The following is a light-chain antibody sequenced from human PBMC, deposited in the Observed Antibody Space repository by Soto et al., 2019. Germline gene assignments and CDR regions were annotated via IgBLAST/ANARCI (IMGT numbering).Light chain of an antibody. CDR2: SHS. V-gene: IGLV1-44*01. J-gene: IGLJ1*01. CDR1: SSNIGANT. Sequence: QSVLTQPPSASGTPGQRVDFSCSGSSSNIGANTVNWYQQLPGAAPKLLIYSHSQRPSGVPDRFSGSKSGTSASLAISGLHSDDEADYYCAAWDASLNGYVFGSGTKLTVL. CDR3: AAWDASLNGYV.